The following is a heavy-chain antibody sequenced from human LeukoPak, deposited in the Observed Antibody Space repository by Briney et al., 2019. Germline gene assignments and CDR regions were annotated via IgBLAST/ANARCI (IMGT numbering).Heavy chain of an antibody. V-gene: IGHV4-34*01. D-gene: IGHD6-19*01. Sequence: MASGTLSLTCAVYGGSFSGYYWSWIRQPPGKGLEWIGEINHSGSTNYNPSLKSRVTISVDTSKNQFSLKLSSVTAADTAVYYCARRRTQWLVLDYYYGMDVWGQGTTVTVSS. CDR1: GGSFSGYY. CDR3: ARRRTQWLVLDYYYGMDV. J-gene: IGHJ6*02. CDR2: INHSGST.